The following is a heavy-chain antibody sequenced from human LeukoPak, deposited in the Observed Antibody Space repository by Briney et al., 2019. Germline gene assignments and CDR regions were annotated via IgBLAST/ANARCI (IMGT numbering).Heavy chain of an antibody. CDR3: ARRWAAAGYYFDY. J-gene: IGHJ4*02. CDR2: IYYSGST. Sequence: SETLSLTCTVSGGSISSSSYYWGWIRQPPGKGLEWIGSIYYSGSTYYNPSLKSRVTISVDTSKNQFSLKLSPVTAADTAVYYCARRWAAAGYYFDYWGQGTLVTVSS. D-gene: IGHD1-26*01. V-gene: IGHV4-39*01. CDR1: GGSISSSSYY.